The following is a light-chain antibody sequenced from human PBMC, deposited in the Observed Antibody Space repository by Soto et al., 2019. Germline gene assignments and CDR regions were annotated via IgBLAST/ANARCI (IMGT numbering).Light chain of an antibody. CDR3: ASWDDSLSGRV. CDR2: RDN. CDR1: SSNIGDNY. J-gene: IGLJ3*02. V-gene: IGLV1-47*01. Sequence: HSVLTQPPSASGTPGQRVTISCSGSSSNIGDNYVSWYQHRPGTAPKLLIYRDNQRPSGVPDRFSGSKSGTSASLAISGLRSEDEADYYCASWDDSLSGRVFGGGTKLTVL.